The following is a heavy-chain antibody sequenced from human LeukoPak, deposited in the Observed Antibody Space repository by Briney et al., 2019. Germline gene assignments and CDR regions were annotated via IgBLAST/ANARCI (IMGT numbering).Heavy chain of an antibody. CDR1: GYTFTGYY. CDR3: ARCDIVVVPARYYYGMDV. J-gene: IGHJ6*02. CDR2: INLNSGGT. D-gene: IGHD2-2*01. Sequence: ASVKVSCKASGYTFTGYYMHWVRQAPGQGLEWMGWINLNSGGTNYAQKFQGRVTMTRDTSISTAYMELSRLRSDDTAVYYCARCDIVVVPARYYYGMDVWGQGTTVTVSS. V-gene: IGHV1-2*02.